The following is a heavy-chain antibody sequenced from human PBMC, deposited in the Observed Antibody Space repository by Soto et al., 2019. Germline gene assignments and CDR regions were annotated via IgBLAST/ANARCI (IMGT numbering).Heavy chain of an antibody. J-gene: IGHJ5*02. CDR3: GRTGPFWFGEFYNWFDP. V-gene: IGHV1-18*01. D-gene: IGHD3-10*01. CDR2: ISAYNGNT. CDR1: GYTFTSYG. Sequence: QVQLVQSGAEVKKPGASVKVSCKASGYTFTSYGISWVRQAPGQGLEWMGWISAYNGNTNYAQKLQGRVTMTTDTSPSTAYMELRGLGCDGTAVYYCGRTGPFWFGEFYNWFDPWGQGTLVTVSS.